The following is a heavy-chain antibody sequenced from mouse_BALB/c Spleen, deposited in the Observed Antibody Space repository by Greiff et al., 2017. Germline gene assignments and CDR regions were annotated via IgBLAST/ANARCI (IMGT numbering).Heavy chain of an antibody. CDR3: ARDPGNYYGSSSFAY. J-gene: IGHJ3*01. CDR1: GFTFSDYY. D-gene: IGHD1-1*01. Sequence: EVKLMESGGGLVKPGGSLKLSCAASGFTFSDYYMYWVRQTPEKRLEWVATISDGGSYTYYPDSVKGRFTISRDNAKNNLYLQMSSLKSEDTAMYYCARDPGNYYGSSSFAYWGQGTLVTVSA. V-gene: IGHV5-4*02. CDR2: ISDGGSYT.